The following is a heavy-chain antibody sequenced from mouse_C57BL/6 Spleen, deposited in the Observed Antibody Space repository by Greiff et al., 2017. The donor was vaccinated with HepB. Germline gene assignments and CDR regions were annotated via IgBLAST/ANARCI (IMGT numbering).Heavy chain of an antibody. V-gene: IGHV1-9*01. Sequence: VHLVESGAELMKPGASVKLSCKATGYTFTGYWIEWVKQRPGHGLEWIGEILPGSGSTNYNEKFKGKATFTADTSSNTAYMQLSSLTTEDSAIYYGARQGLYYGSSNYAMDYWGQGTSVTVSS. J-gene: IGHJ4*01. D-gene: IGHD1-1*01. CDR2: ILPGSGST. CDR1: GYTFTGYW. CDR3: ARQGLYYGSSNYAMDY.